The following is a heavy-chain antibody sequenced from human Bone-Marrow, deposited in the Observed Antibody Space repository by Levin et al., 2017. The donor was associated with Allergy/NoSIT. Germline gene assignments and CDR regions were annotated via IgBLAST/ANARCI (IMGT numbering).Heavy chain of an antibody. J-gene: IGHJ4*02. Sequence: LSLTCAASGITFNIYAMNWVRQAPGKGLEWVSGISSSGNNTYYADSVKGRFTISRDNSKNTLYLQMTSLRADDTAVYYCARRRDWGQGSLVTVSS. CDR1: GITFNIYA. V-gene: IGHV3-23*01. CDR2: ISSSGNNT. CDR3: ARRRD.